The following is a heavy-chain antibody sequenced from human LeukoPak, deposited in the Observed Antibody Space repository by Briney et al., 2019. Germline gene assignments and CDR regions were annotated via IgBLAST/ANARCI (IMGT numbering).Heavy chain of an antibody. D-gene: IGHD6-19*01. CDR3: ARVSSGWYKHQDY. CDR2: ISNDGRST. V-gene: IGHV3-74*01. CDR1: GFSFSGYW. Sequence: GGSLRLSCAASGFSFSGYWMHWVRQAPGKGLEWVSRISNDGRSTTYADSVKGRFTVSRGNAKNTLYLQMNGLRDGDTAVYYCARVSSGWYKHQDYWGQGTLVTVSS. J-gene: IGHJ4*02.